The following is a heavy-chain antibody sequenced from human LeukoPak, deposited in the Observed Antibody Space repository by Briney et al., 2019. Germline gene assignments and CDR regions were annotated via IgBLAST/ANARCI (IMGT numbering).Heavy chain of an antibody. Sequence: GGSLRLSCAASGFSFSSFWMYWVRQAPGKGLVWVSRINSNGTSTTYADSVQGRFTISRDNGKDTLSLQMNNVKAEDTGVYYCAREWAGITLVRRPDFYGMDVWGQGTTVTVSS. CDR3: AREWAGITLVRRPDFYGMDV. V-gene: IGHV3-74*01. CDR1: GFSFSSFW. D-gene: IGHD3-10*01. J-gene: IGHJ6*02. CDR2: INSNGTST.